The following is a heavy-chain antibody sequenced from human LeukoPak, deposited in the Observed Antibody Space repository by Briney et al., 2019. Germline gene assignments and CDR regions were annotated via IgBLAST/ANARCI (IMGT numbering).Heavy chain of an antibody. J-gene: IGHJ6*03. Sequence: GGSLRLSCAASGFIFDDYAMHWVRQAPGKGLEWVSGISYNGGSTGYADSVKGRFTISRDNAKNSLYLQMNSLRAEDTAVYYCARDAGYQLLPGYFYYMDVWGKGTTATVSS. CDR3: ARDAGYQLLPGYFYYMDV. CDR1: GFIFDDYA. D-gene: IGHD2-2*01. CDR2: ISYNGGST. V-gene: IGHV3-9*01.